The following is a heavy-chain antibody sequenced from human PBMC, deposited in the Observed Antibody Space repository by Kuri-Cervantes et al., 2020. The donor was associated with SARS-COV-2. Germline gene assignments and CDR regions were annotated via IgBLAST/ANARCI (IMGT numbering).Heavy chain of an antibody. CDR2: ISAYNGNT. CDR1: GDTFTYRF. V-gene: IGHV1-18*04. CDR3: ARGGRTYYDILTGYSISYYFDH. D-gene: IGHD3-9*01. Sequence: ASVKVSCKASGDTFTYRFLHWVRQAPGQGLEWMGWISAYNGNTNYAQKLQGRVTMTTDTSTSTAYMELRSLRSDDTAVYYCARGGRTYYDILTGYSISYYFDHWGQGALVTVSS. J-gene: IGHJ4*02.